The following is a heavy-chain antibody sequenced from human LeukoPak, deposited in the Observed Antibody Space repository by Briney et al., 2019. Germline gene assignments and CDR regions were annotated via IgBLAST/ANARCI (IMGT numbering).Heavy chain of an antibody. CDR2: ISRSGGSK. CDR1: GFTFSSYA. D-gene: IGHD5-18*01. Sequence: GGSLRLSCAASGFTFSSYAMSWVRQAPGKGLEWVSVISRSGGSKYYADSVKVRFTISRDNSKNSLYLQMNSLRDEDTAVYYCADVQLWLNYFDYWGQGTLVTVSS. CDR3: ADVQLWLNYFDY. V-gene: IGHV3-23*01. J-gene: IGHJ4*02.